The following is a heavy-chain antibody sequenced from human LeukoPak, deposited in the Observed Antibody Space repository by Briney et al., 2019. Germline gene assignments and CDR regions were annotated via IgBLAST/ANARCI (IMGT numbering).Heavy chain of an antibody. J-gene: IGHJ4*02. D-gene: IGHD5-12*01. CDR2: IIPIFDTT. CDR1: GGTFSSYA. CDR3: ARGGSYFDY. Sequence: SVKVSCKASGGTFSSYAISWVRQAPGQGLEWMGRIIPIFDTTTYAQKFQGRVTITTDESTSTAYMELSSLRPEDTAVYYCARGGSYFDYWGQGTLVTVSS. V-gene: IGHV1-69*05.